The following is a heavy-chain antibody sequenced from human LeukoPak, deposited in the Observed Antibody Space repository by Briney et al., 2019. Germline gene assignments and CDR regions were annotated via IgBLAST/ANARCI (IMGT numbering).Heavy chain of an antibody. D-gene: IGHD2-2*01. V-gene: IGHV3-23*01. Sequence: GGSLRLSRAASGFTFSSYAMSWVRQAPGKGLEWVSAISGSGGSTYYADSVKGRFTISRDNSKNTLYLQMNSLRAEDTAVYYCAKDGTSGGYCSSTSCRTHFDYWGQGTLVTVSS. CDR3: AKDGTSGGYCSSTSCRTHFDY. CDR2: ISGSGGST. J-gene: IGHJ4*02. CDR1: GFTFSSYA.